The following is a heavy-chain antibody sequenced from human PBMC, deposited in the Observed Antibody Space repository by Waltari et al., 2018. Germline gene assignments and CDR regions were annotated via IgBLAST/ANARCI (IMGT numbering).Heavy chain of an antibody. V-gene: IGHV4-30-2*01. D-gene: IGHD5-12*01. J-gene: IGHJ4*02. CDR3: ARGDVAQFAF. CDR1: GASIISGGYS. CDR2: MFPSGAN. Sequence: QLQLQESGSGLVKPSQTLSLTCAVSGASIISGGYSWNWIRRPPGKGLEWLGLMFPSGANDRRPSVRGLVSSSVDKSKSQISLILNSGTAADASVEYCARGDVAQFAFWGPGTLVTVSS.